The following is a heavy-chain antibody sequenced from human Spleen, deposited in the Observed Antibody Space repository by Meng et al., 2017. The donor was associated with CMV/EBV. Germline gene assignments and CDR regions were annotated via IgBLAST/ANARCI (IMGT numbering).Heavy chain of an antibody. D-gene: IGHD3-3*01. Sequence: GESLKISCAASGFTFSDYYMSWVRQAPGKGLEWVSSISGSSNFTYYADSVKGRFTLSRDNSKNTLYLQMNSLRAEDTAVYYRAKESGYDFWSGYLGMDVWGQGTTVTVSS. V-gene: IGHV3-23*01. CDR1: GFTFSDYY. CDR3: AKESGYDFWSGYLGMDV. CDR2: ISGSSNFT. J-gene: IGHJ6*02.